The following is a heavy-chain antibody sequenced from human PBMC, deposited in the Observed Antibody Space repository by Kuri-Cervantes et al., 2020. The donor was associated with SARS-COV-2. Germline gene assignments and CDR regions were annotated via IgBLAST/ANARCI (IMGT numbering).Heavy chain of an antibody. CDR2: IYYSGST. D-gene: IGHD1-26*01. CDR3: ARGLGRFDP. CDR1: GGSISSYY. J-gene: IGHJ5*02. Sequence: GSLRLSCTVSGGSISSYYWSWIRQPPGKGLEWIGYIYYSGSTNYNPSLKSRVTISVDTSKNQFSLKLSSVTAADTAVYYCARGLGRFDPWGQGTLVTVSS. V-gene: IGHV4-59*12.